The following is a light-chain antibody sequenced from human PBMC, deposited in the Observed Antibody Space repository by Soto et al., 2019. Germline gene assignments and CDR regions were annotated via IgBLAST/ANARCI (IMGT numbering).Light chain of an antibody. CDR2: SND. CDR1: VSNIGSNT. V-gene: IGLV1-44*01. Sequence: QSALTQPPSASGPPGQRVTISCSGSVSNIGSNTVNWYQHLPGTAPRFLIYSNDQRPSGVPDRVSGSKSGTSASLDISGLQSDDEADYYCAAWDESLNAYVFGAGTKVTVL. J-gene: IGLJ1*01. CDR3: AAWDESLNAYV.